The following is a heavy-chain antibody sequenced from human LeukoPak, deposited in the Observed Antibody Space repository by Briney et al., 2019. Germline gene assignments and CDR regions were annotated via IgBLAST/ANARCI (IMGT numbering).Heavy chain of an antibody. Sequence: GGSLRLSCAASGFTFDDYAMHWVRQAPGKGLEWVSAISWNSGSIGYADSVKGRFTISRDNAKNSLYLQMNSLRAEDTALYYCAKDIYDSSGYYSPIGGDDAFDIWGQGTMVTVSS. CDR3: AKDIYDSSGYYSPIGGDDAFDI. CDR2: ISWNSGSI. J-gene: IGHJ3*02. V-gene: IGHV3-9*01. D-gene: IGHD3-22*01. CDR1: GFTFDDYA.